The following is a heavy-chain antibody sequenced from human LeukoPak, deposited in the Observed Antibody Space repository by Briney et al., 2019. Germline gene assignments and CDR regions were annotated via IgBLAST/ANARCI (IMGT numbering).Heavy chain of an antibody. CDR1: GFTFSSYS. Sequence: GGSLRLSCAASGFTFSSYSMNWVRQAPGKGLEWVSYISSSSSTIYYADSVKGRFTISRDNAKNSLYLQMSSLRDEDTAVYYCARGGSSCFDYWGQGTLVTVSS. V-gene: IGHV3-48*02. J-gene: IGHJ4*02. CDR2: ISSSSSTI. D-gene: IGHD6-13*01. CDR3: ARGGSSCFDY.